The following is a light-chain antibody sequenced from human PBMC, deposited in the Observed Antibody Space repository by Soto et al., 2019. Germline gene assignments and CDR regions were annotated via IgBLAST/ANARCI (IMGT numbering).Light chain of an antibody. J-gene: IGKJ2*01. Sequence: EIVLTQSPGTLSLSPGERATLSCRASQSVSSSYLAWYQQKPGQAPRLLIYDASSRATGIPDRFSGSGSGTDFTLTISRLEPEDFAVYYCQQYGRSLYTFGQGTKLEIK. CDR3: QQYGRSLYT. V-gene: IGKV3-20*01. CDR1: QSVSSSY. CDR2: DAS.